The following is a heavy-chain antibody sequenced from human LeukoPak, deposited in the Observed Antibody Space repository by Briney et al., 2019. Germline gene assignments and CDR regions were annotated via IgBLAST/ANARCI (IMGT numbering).Heavy chain of an antibody. CDR2: IWYDGSNK. CDR1: GFTFSSYV. D-gene: IGHD3-22*01. J-gene: IGHJ4*02. CDR3: ARDLAMIVPLYYFDY. Sequence: GRSLRLSCAASGFTFSSYVMHWVRQAPGKGLEWVAVIWYDGSNKYYADSVKGRFTISRDNSKNTLYLQMNSLRAEDTAVYYCARDLAMIVPLYYFDYWGQGTLVTVSS. V-gene: IGHV3-33*01.